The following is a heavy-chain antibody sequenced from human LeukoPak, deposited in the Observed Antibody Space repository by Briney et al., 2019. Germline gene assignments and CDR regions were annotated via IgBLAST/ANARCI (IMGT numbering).Heavy chain of an antibody. V-gene: IGHV4-59*01. CDR1: GGSISSYY. CDR3: ARHSSGWYPDY. J-gene: IGHJ4*02. D-gene: IGHD6-19*01. Sequence: KPSETLSLTCTVSGGSISSYYWSWIRQPPGKGLEWIGYIYYSGNTKYNPSLKTRVTISVDTSKNQFSLTLSSVTAADTAMYYCARHSSGWYPDYWGQGTLATVSS. CDR2: IYYSGNT.